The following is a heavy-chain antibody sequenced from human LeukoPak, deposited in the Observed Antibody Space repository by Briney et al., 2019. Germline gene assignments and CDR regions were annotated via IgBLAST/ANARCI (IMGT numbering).Heavy chain of an antibody. D-gene: IGHD1-7*01. CDR3: ASHVQNWNYVGNYFDY. J-gene: IGHJ4*02. CDR1: GFTFSSYG. V-gene: IGHV3-20*04. CDR2: INWNGGST. Sequence: PGGSLRLSCAASGFTFSSYGMHWVRQAPGKGLEWVSGINWNGGSTGYADSVKGRFTISRDNAKNSLYLQMNSLRAEDTALYYCASHVQNWNYVGNYFDYWGQGTLVTVSS.